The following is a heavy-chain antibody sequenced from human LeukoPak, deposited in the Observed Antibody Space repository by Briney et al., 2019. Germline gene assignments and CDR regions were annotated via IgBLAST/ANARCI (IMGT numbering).Heavy chain of an antibody. CDR1: GGASSSYA. CDR2: IIPIFGTA. Sequence: SVKVSCKASGGASSSYAISWVRQAPGQGLEWMGGIIPIFGTANYAQKFQGRVTITTDESTSTAYMELSSLRSEDTAVYYCASHEGRYGGNSYWGQGTLVTVSS. D-gene: IGHD4-23*01. CDR3: ASHEGRYGGNSY. V-gene: IGHV1-69*05. J-gene: IGHJ4*02.